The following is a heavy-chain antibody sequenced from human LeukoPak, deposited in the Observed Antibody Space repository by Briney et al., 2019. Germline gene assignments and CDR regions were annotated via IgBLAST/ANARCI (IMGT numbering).Heavy chain of an antibody. Sequence: PGGSLRLSCAASGFTFSRYWMHWVRQAPGKGLMWVSSISTSSTYIYYADSVKGRFTISRDNAKNSLYLQMNSLRAEDTAVYYCARDPPFIIGTTFFDYWGQGTLVTVSS. CDR1: GFTFSRYW. V-gene: IGHV3-21*01. CDR3: ARDPPFIIGTTFFDY. D-gene: IGHD1-20*01. J-gene: IGHJ4*02. CDR2: ISTSSTYI.